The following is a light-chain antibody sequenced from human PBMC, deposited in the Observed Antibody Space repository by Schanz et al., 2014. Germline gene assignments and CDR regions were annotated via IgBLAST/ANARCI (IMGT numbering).Light chain of an antibody. Sequence: EIVLTQSPATLSLSPGERATLSCRASQSVRSFLAWYQQKPGQAPRLLISGAFTRATGIPARFSGSGSGTDFTLTISRLEPEDFAVYYCQQSGSFGPGTKVEVK. V-gene: IGKV3-11*01. CDR1: QSVRSF. CDR3: QQSGS. J-gene: IGKJ3*01. CDR2: GAF.